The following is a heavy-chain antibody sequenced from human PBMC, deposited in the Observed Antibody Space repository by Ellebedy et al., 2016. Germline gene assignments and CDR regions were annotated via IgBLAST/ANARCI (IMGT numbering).Heavy chain of an antibody. Sequence: GESLKISCRYSGDSLTVYWIGWVRQMPGKGLEWMGLIYAGDSDPKYSPSFQGQFTFSVARSIHTAYLQWTSLKAADSATYYCAHGGAGSGTTSFFYWGQGTLVTVSS. J-gene: IGHJ4*02. V-gene: IGHV5-51*01. CDR1: GDSLTVYW. CDR3: AHGGAGSGTTSFFY. D-gene: IGHD5-12*01. CDR2: IYAGDSDP.